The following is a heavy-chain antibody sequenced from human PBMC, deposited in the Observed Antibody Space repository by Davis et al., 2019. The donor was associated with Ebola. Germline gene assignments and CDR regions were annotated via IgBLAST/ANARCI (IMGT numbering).Heavy chain of an antibody. CDR2: ISYDGSNK. J-gene: IGHJ6*02. D-gene: IGHD6-6*01. Sequence: PGGSLRLSCAASGFTFSSYAMHWVRQAPGKVLEWVAVISYDGSNKYYADSVKGRFTISRDNSKNTLYLQMNSLRAEDTAVYYCAKMGGNSSSSRVDYYYGMDVWGQGTTVTVSS. CDR1: GFTFSSYA. V-gene: IGHV3-30-3*02. CDR3: AKMGGNSSSSRVDYYYGMDV.